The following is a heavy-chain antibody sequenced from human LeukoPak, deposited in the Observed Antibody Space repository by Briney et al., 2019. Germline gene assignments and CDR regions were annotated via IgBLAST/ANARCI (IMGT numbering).Heavy chain of an antibody. J-gene: IGHJ4*02. CDR1: GDSVTGYY. CDR3: VIGVGWQPDY. V-gene: IGHV4-59*02. Sequence: SETLSLTCTVFGDSVTGYYLNWVRQPPGKGLEWIGHIYKIGTTNYNPSLKSRLTISADTPKNQFSLKLRSVTAADTAVYYCVIGVGWQPDYWGQGALVTVSS. D-gene: IGHD2-15*01. CDR2: IYKIGTT.